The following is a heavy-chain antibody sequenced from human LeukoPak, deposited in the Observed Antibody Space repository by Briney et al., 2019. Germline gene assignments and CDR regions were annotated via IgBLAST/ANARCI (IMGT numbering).Heavy chain of an antibody. V-gene: IGHV3-48*04. CDR2: ISSSSSTI. CDR3: ARVRPAVARGAASDY. D-gene: IGHD6-19*01. J-gene: IGHJ4*02. Sequence: GGSLRLSCAASGFTFSSYSMNWVRQAPGKGLEWVSYISSSSSTIYYADSVKGRFTISRDNAKNSLYLQMNSLRAEDTAVYYCARVRPAVARGAASDYWGQGTLVTVSS. CDR1: GFTFSSYS.